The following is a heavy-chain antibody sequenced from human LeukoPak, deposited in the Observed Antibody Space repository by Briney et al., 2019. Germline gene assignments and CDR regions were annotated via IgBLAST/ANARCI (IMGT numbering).Heavy chain of an antibody. V-gene: IGHV4-39*01. CDR3: ARLGVGSGSYNYYFDY. D-gene: IGHD1-26*01. Sequence: PSETLSLTCIVSGGSVSSASYYWSWIRQPPGKGLEWIGNIYYSGNTYYNPSLKSRVTISVDTSKNQFSLKLSSVTAADTAVYYCARLGVGSGSYNYYFDYWGQGTLVTVSS. CDR2: IYYSGNT. CDR1: GGSVSSASYY. J-gene: IGHJ4*02.